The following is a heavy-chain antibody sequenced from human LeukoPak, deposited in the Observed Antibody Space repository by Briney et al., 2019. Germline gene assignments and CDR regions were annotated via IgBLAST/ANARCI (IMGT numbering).Heavy chain of an antibody. J-gene: IGHJ6*02. CDR3: AGYTMVRGAMSYYGMDV. CDR2: INPCGGST. V-gene: IGHV1-46*01. Sequence: ASVKVSCKASGYTFTSYYMHWVRQAPGQGLEWMGIINPCGGSTSYAQKFQGRVTMTRDTSTSTVYMELSSLRSEDTAVYYCAGYTMVRGAMSYYGMDVWGQGTTVTVSS. CDR1: GYTFTSYY. D-gene: IGHD3-10*01.